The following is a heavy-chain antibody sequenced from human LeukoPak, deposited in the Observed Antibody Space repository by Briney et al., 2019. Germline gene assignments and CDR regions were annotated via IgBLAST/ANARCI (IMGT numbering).Heavy chain of an antibody. V-gene: IGHV1-69*11. J-gene: IGHJ3*02. D-gene: IGHD5-12*01. CDR1: GGTFSTFA. CDR3: ATGGAYADAFDI. Sequence: SVKVSCKASGGTFSTFAINWVRQAPGQGLEWMGRIIPILRQSNSAQKFQGTVSITADEFTNTAYMELSSLRSEDTAVYYCATGGAYADAFDIWGQGAMVTVSS. CDR2: IIPILRQS.